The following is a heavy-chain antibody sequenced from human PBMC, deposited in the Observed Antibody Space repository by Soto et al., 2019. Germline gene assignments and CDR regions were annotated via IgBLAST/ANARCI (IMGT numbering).Heavy chain of an antibody. D-gene: IGHD3-10*02. CDR2: ISYDGSDI. V-gene: IGHV3-30*03. Sequence: QVQLVESGGGVVQPGRSLRLCCVGSGFIFSNAGMHWVRQAPGKGLEWVAFISYDGSDILYADSVKGRFTISRDNSKSTLFLVMYRPTAEDTSIYFCAIVRVADSPLDHWGQGTLVTVSS. CDR3: AIVRVADSPLDH. CDR1: GFIFSNAG. J-gene: IGHJ4*02.